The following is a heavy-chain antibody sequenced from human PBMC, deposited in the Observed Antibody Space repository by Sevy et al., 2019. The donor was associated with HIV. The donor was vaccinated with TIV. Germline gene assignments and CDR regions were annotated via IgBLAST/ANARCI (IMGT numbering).Heavy chain of an antibody. D-gene: IGHD4-17*01. CDR1: GFSLNTSGVG. CDR3: AHSPHQYGDYGLY. Sequence: SGPTLVNPTQTLTLTCTFSGFSLNTSGVGVGWIRQPPGKALEWLALIYWNDDKRYSPSLKRRLTIIKDTYKNQVVLTMTNMDPVDTATYYCAHSPHQYGDYGLYWGQGTLVTVSS. V-gene: IGHV2-5*01. CDR2: IYWNDDK. J-gene: IGHJ4*02.